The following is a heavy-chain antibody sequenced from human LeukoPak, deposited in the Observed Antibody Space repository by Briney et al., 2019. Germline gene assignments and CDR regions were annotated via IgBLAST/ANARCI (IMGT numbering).Heavy chain of an antibody. CDR1: GFTFSTYS. CDR3: ARDGVVGATIFRWFDP. J-gene: IGHJ5*02. D-gene: IGHD1-26*01. Sequence: GGSLRLSCAASGFTFSTYSMNWVRQAPGEGLEWVSSISSSSSFIYYADSVKGRFTNSRGNAKNSLFLQMNSLRAEDTAVYYCARDGVVGATIFRWFDPWGQGTLVTVSS. CDR2: ISSSSSFI. V-gene: IGHV3-21*01.